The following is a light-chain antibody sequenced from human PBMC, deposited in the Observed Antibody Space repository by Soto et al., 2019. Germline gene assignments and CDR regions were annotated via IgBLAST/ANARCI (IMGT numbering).Light chain of an antibody. V-gene: IGLV2-14*01. Sequence: SVLTQPASVSGSPGQSITLSCTGNSRDVGGYNYVSWYQQHPGKAPKLMIYDVSNRPSGVSNRFSGSKSGNTASLTISGLQAEDEADYYCSSYTSSSTSPYVFGTGTKVTVL. CDR1: SRDVGGYNY. CDR3: SSYTSSSTSPYV. CDR2: DVS. J-gene: IGLJ1*01.